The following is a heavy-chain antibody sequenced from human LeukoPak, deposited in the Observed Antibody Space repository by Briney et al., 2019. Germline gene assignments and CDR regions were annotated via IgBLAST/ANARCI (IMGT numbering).Heavy chain of an antibody. CDR1: GFTFDDYA. CDR3: AKDPSGGIAVAGTSWFDP. Sequence: PGGSLRLSCAASGFTFDDYAMHWVRQAPGKGLEWVSLISGDGGSTYYADSVKGRFTISRDNSKNSLYLQMNSLRTEDTALYYCAKDPSGGIAVAGTSWFDPWGQGTLVTVSS. V-gene: IGHV3-43*02. J-gene: IGHJ5*02. CDR2: ISGDGGST. D-gene: IGHD6-19*01.